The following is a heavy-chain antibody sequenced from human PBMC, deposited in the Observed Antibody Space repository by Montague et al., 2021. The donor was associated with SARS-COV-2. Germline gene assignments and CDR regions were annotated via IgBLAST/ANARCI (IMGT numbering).Heavy chain of an antibody. V-gene: IGHV6-1*01. CDR1: GDSVSSNSGA. Sequence: CAISGDSVSSNSGAWNWLRQSPPRGLEWLGRTYYRSKWYYNYGVSVESLITDNADTSKNQVFLQLNSVTPEDTAVYFCARGLPAGPNFGMDVWGQGTTVTVSS. CDR2: TYYRSKWYY. D-gene: IGHD2-2*01. J-gene: IGHJ6*02. CDR3: ARGLPAGPNFGMDV.